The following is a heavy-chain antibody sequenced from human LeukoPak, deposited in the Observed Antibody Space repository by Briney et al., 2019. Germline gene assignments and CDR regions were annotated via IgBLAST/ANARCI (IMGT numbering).Heavy chain of an antibody. V-gene: IGHV4-34*01. CDR1: GGSFSDYY. D-gene: IGHD4/OR15-4a*01. CDR2: INHSGST. CDR3: ATLRTIKPGVKDAFDI. Sequence: PSETLSLTCAVSGGSFSDYYWSWIRQPPGKGLEWIGEINHSGSTNYKPSLKSRVTISLHTSKSQFSLKLSSVTAADTAVYYCATLRTIKPGVKDAFDIWGQGTLVTVSS. J-gene: IGHJ3*02.